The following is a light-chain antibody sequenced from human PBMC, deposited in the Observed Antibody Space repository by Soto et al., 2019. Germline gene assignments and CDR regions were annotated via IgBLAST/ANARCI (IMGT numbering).Light chain of an antibody. V-gene: IGKV1-9*01. J-gene: IGKJ1*01. CDR3: QQLNSYPRT. CDR2: AAS. Sequence: IPLTQSPSSLSASVGDRVTITCRASQGISSYLAWYQQKPGKAPKLLIYAASTLQSGVPSRFSGIGAGTDFTLTSGSLQPEDFATYYCQQLNSYPRTFGQGTKVEIK. CDR1: QGISSY.